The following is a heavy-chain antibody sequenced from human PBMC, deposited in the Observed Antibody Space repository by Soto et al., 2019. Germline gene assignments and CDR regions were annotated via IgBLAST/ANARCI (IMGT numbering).Heavy chain of an antibody. D-gene: IGHD5-18*01. CDR2: ISYDGSLQ. CDR3: VSDRGYGHASVPYS. V-gene: IGHV3-30*05. J-gene: IGHJ4*02. Sequence: QAPLVESGGGVVQPGRSLRLSCAASGFAFSSYGMHWVRQAPGTGLEWVAVISYDGSLQHYADSVKGRFTISRDNSKNMVLLQISSLRAEGTAVYYCVSDRGYGHASVPYSWGQGTLVSVSS. CDR1: GFAFSSYG.